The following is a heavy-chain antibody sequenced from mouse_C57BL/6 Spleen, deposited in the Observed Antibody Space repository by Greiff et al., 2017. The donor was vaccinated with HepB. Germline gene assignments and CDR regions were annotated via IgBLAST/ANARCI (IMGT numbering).Heavy chain of an antibody. V-gene: IGHV5-17*01. CDR2: ISSGSSTI. J-gene: IGHJ4*01. Sequence: EVKLVESGGGLVKPGGSLKLSCAASGFTFSDYGMHWVRQAPEKGLEWVAYISSGSSTIYYADTVKGRFTISRDNAKNTLFLQMTSLRSEDTAMYYCAREASTTVDAMDYWGQGTSVTVSS. CDR1: GFTFSDYG. D-gene: IGHD1-1*01. CDR3: AREASTTVDAMDY.